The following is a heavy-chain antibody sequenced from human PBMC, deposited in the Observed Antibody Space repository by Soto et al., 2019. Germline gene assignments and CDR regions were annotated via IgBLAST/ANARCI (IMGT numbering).Heavy chain of an antibody. V-gene: IGHV4-4*07. Sequence: SETLSLTCTVSNGSISNFYWNWIRQSAGKGLEWIGRIHGSGSATYNPSLRSRVTMSVDTSKNQFSLKVNSVTGADTAVYYCARSSHKESWFDPWGQGTLVTVS. D-gene: IGHD6-13*01. CDR3: ARSSHKESWFDP. CDR1: NGSISNFY. CDR2: IHGSGSA. J-gene: IGHJ5*02.